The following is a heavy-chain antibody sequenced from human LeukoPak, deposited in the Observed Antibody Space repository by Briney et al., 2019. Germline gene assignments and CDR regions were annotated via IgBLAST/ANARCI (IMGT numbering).Heavy chain of an antibody. Sequence: EASVKVSCKASGGTFSSYAISWVRQAPGQGLEWMGGIIPIFGTANYAQKFQGRVTITADESTSTAYMELSSLRSEDTAVYYCARVPRTGGSSHPVPYYYYYYYMDVWGKGTTVTVSS. CDR1: GGTFSSYA. J-gene: IGHJ6*03. D-gene: IGHD2-15*01. CDR2: IIPIFGTA. CDR3: ARVPRTGGSSHPVPYYYYYYYMDV. V-gene: IGHV1-69*01.